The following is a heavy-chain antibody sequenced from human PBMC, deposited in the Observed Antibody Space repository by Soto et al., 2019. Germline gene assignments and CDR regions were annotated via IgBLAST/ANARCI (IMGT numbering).Heavy chain of an antibody. CDR1: GFTFSNNA. D-gene: IGHD4-17*01. J-gene: IGHJ4*02. CDR3: AKDQSTLRWNGYFDY. V-gene: IGHV3-23*01. Sequence: EVQLLESGGGLVQPGGSLRLSCAASGFTFSNNAMSWVRQAPGKGLEWVSAISGSGGSTYYADSVKGRFTISRDNSKNTLYLQMNSLRAEDTAVYYCAKDQSTLRWNGYFDYWGQGTLVTVSS. CDR2: ISGSGGST.